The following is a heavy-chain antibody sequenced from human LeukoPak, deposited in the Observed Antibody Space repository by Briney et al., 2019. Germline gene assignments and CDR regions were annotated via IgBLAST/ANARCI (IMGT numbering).Heavy chain of an antibody. CDR1: GGSISSYY. D-gene: IGHD7-27*01. V-gene: IGHV4-4*07. J-gene: IGHJ4*02. CDR2: IYTSGST. CDR3: ARERDNWGSAAYFDY. Sequence: SETLSLTCTVSGGSISSYYWSWIRQPAGKGLEWIGRIYTSGSTNYNPSLKSRVTISVDTSKNQFSLKLKSVTAADTAVYYCARERDNWGSAAYFDYWGQGTLVTVSS.